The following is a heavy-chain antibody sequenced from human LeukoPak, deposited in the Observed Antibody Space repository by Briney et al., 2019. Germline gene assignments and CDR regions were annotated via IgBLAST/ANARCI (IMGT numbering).Heavy chain of an antibody. CDR2: IYHSGST. J-gene: IGHJ4*02. Sequence: PSETLSLTCTVSGGSISSGGYYWSWIRQPPGKGLEWIGYIYHSGSTYYNPSLKSRVTISVDRSKNQFSLKLSSVTAADTAVYYCARAGIGGYCSSTSCYDYWGQGTLVTVSS. CDR1: GGSISSGGYY. D-gene: IGHD2-2*01. CDR3: ARAGIGGYCSSTSCYDY. V-gene: IGHV4-30-2*01.